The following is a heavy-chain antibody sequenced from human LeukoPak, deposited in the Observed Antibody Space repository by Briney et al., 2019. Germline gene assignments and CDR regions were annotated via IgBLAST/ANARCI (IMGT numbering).Heavy chain of an antibody. J-gene: IGHJ6*03. V-gene: IGHV3-23*01. CDR3: AKDSAFYYIDV. Sequence: GGSLRLSCAASGFTFSSYAMSWVRQAPGKGLDLVSAISGSGGSTYYADSVKGRFTISRDNSKNTLYLQMNSLKGDDTAVYYCAKDSAFYYIDVWGKGTTVIISS. D-gene: IGHD3-10*01. CDR1: GFTFSSYA. CDR2: ISGSGGST.